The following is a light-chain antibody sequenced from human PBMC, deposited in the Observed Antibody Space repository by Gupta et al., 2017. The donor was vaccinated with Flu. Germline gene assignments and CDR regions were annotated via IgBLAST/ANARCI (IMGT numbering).Light chain of an antibody. J-gene: IGKJ1*01. CDR2: AAS. V-gene: IGKV1-39*01. CDR3: QQSYSTPFWT. Sequence: DIQMTQSPSSLSASVGDRVTITCRASQSISSYLNWYQQKPGKAPKLLIYAASSLQSGVTSRFSGSGSGTDFTLTISSLQPEDFATYYCQQSYSTPFWTFGQGTKVEIK. CDR1: QSISSY.